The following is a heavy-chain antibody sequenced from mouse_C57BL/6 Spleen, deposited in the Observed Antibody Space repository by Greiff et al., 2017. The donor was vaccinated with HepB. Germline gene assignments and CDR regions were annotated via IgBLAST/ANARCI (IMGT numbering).Heavy chain of an antibody. J-gene: IGHJ2*01. Sequence: VQLQQSGPGLVKPSQSLSLTCSVTGYSITSGYYWNWIRQFPGNKLEWMGYISYDGSNNYNPSLKNRISITRDTSKNQFFLKLNSVTTEDTATYYCARDRVTTVFDYWGQGTTLTVSS. V-gene: IGHV3-6*01. CDR1: GYSITSGYY. D-gene: IGHD2-2*01. CDR2: ISYDGSN. CDR3: ARDRVTTVFDY.